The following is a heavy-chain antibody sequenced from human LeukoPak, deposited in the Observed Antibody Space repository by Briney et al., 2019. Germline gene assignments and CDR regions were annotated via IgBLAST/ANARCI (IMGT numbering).Heavy chain of an antibody. J-gene: IGHJ3*02. CDR2: IYHSGST. CDR3: AGDAAIVGANGDAFDI. Sequence: SETLSLTCTVSGYSISSGYYWGWIRQPPGKGLEWIGSIYHSGSTYYNPSLKSRVTISVDTSKNQFSLKLSSVTAADTAVYYCAGDAAIVGANGDAFDIWGQGTMVTVSS. CDR1: GYSISSGYY. D-gene: IGHD1-26*01. V-gene: IGHV4-38-2*02.